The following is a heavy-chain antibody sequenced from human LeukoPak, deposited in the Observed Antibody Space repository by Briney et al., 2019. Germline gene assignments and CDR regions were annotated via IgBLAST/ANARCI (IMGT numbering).Heavy chain of an antibody. CDR3: ARAPPSGTYYYYMDV. V-gene: IGHV3-48*01. CDR2: ISSSSSTI. Sequence: PGGSLRLSCAASGFTFSSYSMNWVRRAPGKGLEWVSYISSSSSTICYADSVKGRFTISRDNAKNSLYLQMNSLRAEDTAVYYCARAPPSGTYYYYMDVWGKGTTVTVSS. CDR1: GFTFSSYS. J-gene: IGHJ6*03. D-gene: IGHD1-14*01.